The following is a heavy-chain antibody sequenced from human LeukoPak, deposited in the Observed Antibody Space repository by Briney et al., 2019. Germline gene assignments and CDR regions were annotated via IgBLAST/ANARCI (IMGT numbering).Heavy chain of an antibody. J-gene: IGHJ5*01. V-gene: IGHV3-74*01. CDR3: ARASDGWSIDS. D-gene: IGHD5-24*01. Sequence: GGSLRLSCAASGFTFTSHWIHWVRQAPGKGLLWVSYITYDGSSTIYADSVKGRFTISRDNAKNTVHLQMNSLRVEDTAIYYCARASDGWSIDSCGHGTLVTVSS. CDR2: ITYDGSST. CDR1: GFTFTSHW.